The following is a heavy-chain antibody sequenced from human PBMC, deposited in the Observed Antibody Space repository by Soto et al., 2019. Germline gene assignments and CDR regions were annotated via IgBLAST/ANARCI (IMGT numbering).Heavy chain of an antibody. Sequence: QVQLQESGPGLVKPSQTLSLTCTVSGGSISSGGYYWRWIRQHPGKGLEWIGYIYYSGSTYYNPSLKSRFTISLATSKDQFTLQLSSGTAADTAVYYCARDDSSGWYGAYYYYGMDVWGQGTTVTVSS. CDR3: ARDDSSGWYGAYYYYGMDV. D-gene: IGHD6-19*01. V-gene: IGHV4-31*03. CDR2: IYYSGST. J-gene: IGHJ6*02. CDR1: GGSISSGGYY.